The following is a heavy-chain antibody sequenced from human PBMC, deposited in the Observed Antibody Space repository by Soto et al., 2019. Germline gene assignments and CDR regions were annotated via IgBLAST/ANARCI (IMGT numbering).Heavy chain of an antibody. J-gene: IGHJ6*02. Sequence: SETLSLTCTVSGGSISSYYWSWIRQPPGKGLEWIGYIYYSGSTNYNPSLKSRVTISVDTSKNQFSLKLSSVTAADTAVYYCASAAAAGGYYYGMDVWGQGTTVTVSS. CDR1: GGSISSYY. V-gene: IGHV4-59*12. D-gene: IGHD6-13*01. CDR3: ASAAAAGGYYYGMDV. CDR2: IYYSGST.